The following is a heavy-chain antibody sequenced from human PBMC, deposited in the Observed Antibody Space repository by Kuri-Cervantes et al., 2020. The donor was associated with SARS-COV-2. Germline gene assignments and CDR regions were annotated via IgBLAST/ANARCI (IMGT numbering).Heavy chain of an antibody. D-gene: IGHD3-10*01. V-gene: IGHV3-64*02. J-gene: IGHJ4*02. CDR3: AREPHFGDLGF. CDR1: GFTFSTYR. Sequence: ETLSLTCAASGFTFSTYRMHWIRQAPGKGLEYVSAITSDGDTTFYADSVKGRFTISRDNSKNTLYLQLGSLRAEDMAVYYCAREPHFGDLGFWGQGTLVTVSS. CDR2: ITSDGDTT.